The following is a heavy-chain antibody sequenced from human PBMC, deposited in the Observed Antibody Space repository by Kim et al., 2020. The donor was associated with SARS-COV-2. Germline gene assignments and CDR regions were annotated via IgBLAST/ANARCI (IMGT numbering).Heavy chain of an antibody. CDR3: VQDLMRVEQLRIDL. CDR2: IRGNGGTT. Sequence: GGSLRLSCAASGFVFSDYAMRWVRQAPGKGLEWVSGIRGNGGTTYYADSVKGRFTISRDNSKNTVYLQMDSLRGEDTAIYYCVQDLMRVEQLRIDLWGQG. CDR1: GFVFSDYA. D-gene: IGHD6-19*01. V-gene: IGHV3-23*01. J-gene: IGHJ5*02.